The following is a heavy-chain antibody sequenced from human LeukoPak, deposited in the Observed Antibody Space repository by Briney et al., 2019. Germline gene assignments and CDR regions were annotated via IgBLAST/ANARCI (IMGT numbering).Heavy chain of an antibody. CDR3: ARVHGDCSGGNCYYFDH. V-gene: IGHV3-21*04. CDR1: GFTFSNYT. D-gene: IGHD2-15*01. CDR2: ISSTSSYI. Sequence: KPGRSLRLSCAASGFTFSNYTMHWVRQVPGKGPEWVSSISSTSSYIYYGDAVRGRFTVFRDNAKNSVYLQMNSLRAEDTAVYYCARVHGDCSGGNCYYFDHWGQGTLVTVAS. J-gene: IGHJ4*02.